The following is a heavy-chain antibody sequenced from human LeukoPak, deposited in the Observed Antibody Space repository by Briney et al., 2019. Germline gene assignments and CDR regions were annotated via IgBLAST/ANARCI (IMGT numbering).Heavy chain of an antibody. CDR1: GFTFSSYA. J-gene: IGHJ4*02. CDR3: ARSGSSWYRFDH. V-gene: IGHV3-23*01. D-gene: IGHD6-13*01. CDR2: ISGSSGSA. Sequence: AGGSLRLSCEASGFTFSSYAMSWVRQAPGKGLEWVSVISGSSGSAYYADSVKGRFSISRDNSKNTLFLQMNSLRAEDMAVYYCARSGSSWYRFDHWGQGTLVNVSS.